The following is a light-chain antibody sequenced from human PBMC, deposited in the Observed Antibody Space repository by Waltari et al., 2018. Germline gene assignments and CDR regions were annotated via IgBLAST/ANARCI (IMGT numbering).Light chain of an antibody. J-gene: IGLJ6*01. CDR3: HIWTTGIHV. CDR1: SGHITYA. CDR2: LDSLRNH. Sequence: QLVLTQSPSSSASLGASVKITCTLNSGHITYAIEWHQQQQGKAPRYLMRLDSLRNHTKGDRIPDLFSGSSSSAERYITSSNVHAEDEADYYCHIWTTGIHVFGSGTKLTVL. V-gene: IGLV4-69*01.